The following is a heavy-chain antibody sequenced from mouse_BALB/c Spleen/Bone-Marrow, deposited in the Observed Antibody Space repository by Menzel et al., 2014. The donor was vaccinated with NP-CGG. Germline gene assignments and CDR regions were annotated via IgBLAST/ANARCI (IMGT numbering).Heavy chain of an antibody. J-gene: IGHJ3*01. D-gene: IGHD2-2*01. CDR1: GFTFSDYY. CDR3: ARAGIYYGYDPFAY. V-gene: IGHV5-12*01. Sequence: EVMLVESGGGLVQPGGSLKLSCAASGFTFSDYYMYWVRQTPEKRLEWVAYISNGGGSTYYPDTVKGRCTITRDNAKNTLYLQMRRLKSEDTAMYYCARAGIYYGYDPFAYWGQGTLVTVS. CDR2: ISNGGGST.